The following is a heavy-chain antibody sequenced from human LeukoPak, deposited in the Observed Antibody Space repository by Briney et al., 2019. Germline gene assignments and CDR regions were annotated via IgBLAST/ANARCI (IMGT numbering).Heavy chain of an antibody. CDR1: GFTFDDYA. V-gene: IGHV3-9*01. CDR2: ISWNSGSI. D-gene: IGHD3-10*01. J-gene: IGHJ3*02. CDR3: AKDMGFGELLYDAFDI. Sequence: GGSLRLSCAASGFTFDDYAMHWVRQAPGKGLEWVSGISWNSGSIGYADSVKGRFTISRDNAKNSLYLQMNSLRAEDTALYYCAKDMGFGELLYDAFDIWGQGTMVTVSS.